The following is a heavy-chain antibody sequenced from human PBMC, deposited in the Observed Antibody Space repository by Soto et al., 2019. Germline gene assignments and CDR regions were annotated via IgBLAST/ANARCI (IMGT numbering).Heavy chain of an antibody. CDR1: GLTFGDHY. CDR3: SILEGA. D-gene: IGHD2-21*01. CDR2: SRNKAKSYST. V-gene: IGHV3-72*01. J-gene: IGHJ5*02. Sequence: PRGSLTLSCAVSGLTFGDHYMEWVRQAPGKGLEWVARSRNKAKSYSTDFAASVKGRFTISRDESKNSLNLQMNSLMTEDTAVYYCSILEGAWGQGTLVTVSS.